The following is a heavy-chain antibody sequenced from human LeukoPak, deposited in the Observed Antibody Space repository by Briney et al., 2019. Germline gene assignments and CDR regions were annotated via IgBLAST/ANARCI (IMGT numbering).Heavy chain of an antibody. CDR2: INHSGST. CDR3: ATEGNDYLSY. D-gene: IGHD4-11*01. CDR1: GGSFSGYY. V-gene: IGHV4-34*01. Sequence: SETLSLTCAVYGGSFSGYYWSWIRQPPGKGLEWIGEINHSGSTNYNPSLKSRVTISVDTSKNQFSLKLSSVTAADTAVYYCATEGNDYLSYWGQGTLVTVSS. J-gene: IGHJ4*02.